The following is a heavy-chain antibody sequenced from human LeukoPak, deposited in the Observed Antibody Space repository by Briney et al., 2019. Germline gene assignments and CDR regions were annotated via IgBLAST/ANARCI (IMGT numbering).Heavy chain of an antibody. Sequence: VGSLRLSCAASGFTFSSYAMSWVRQAPGKGLEWVSAISGSGGSTYYADSVKGRFTISRDNSKNTLYLQMNSLRAEDTAVYYCAKGLREVGGFDYWGQGTLVTDSS. CDR1: GFTFSSYA. CDR2: ISGSGGST. CDR3: AKGLREVGGFDY. J-gene: IGHJ4*02. V-gene: IGHV3-23*01. D-gene: IGHD3-10*01.